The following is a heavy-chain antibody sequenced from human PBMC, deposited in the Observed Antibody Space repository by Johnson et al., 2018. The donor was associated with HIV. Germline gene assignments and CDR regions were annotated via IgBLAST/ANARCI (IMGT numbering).Heavy chain of an antibody. J-gene: IGHJ3*02. CDR1: RFIFSSYW. D-gene: IGHD2-21*02. CDR3: ARGGLLSPDAFDI. CDR2: ISYDGSNK. Sequence: LVESGGGLVQPGGSLRLSCAASRFIFSSYWMGLVRQAPGKGLEWVAVISYDGSNKYYADSVKGRFTISRDNSKNTLYLQMNSLRAEDTAVYYCARGGLLSPDAFDIWGQGTMVTVSS. V-gene: IGHV3-30*03.